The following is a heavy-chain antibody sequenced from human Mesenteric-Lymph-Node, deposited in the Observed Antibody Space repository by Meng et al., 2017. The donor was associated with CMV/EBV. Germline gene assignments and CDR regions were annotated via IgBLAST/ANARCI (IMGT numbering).Heavy chain of an antibody. V-gene: IGHV3-43D*03. Sequence: GESLKISCAASGFAFEDYAMHWVRQVPGKGLEWVSVINWEGSSSSYADSVKGRFTIFRDNSKHSLYLQMNSLRVEDTALYYCAKDRYCSTTICYPNYYYYGMDVWGQGTTVTVSS. CDR2: INWEGSSS. CDR1: GFAFEDYA. J-gene: IGHJ6*02. CDR3: AKDRYCSTTICYPNYYYYGMDV. D-gene: IGHD2-2*01.